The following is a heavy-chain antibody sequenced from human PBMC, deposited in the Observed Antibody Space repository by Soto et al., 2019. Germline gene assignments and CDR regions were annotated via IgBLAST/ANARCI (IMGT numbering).Heavy chain of an antibody. D-gene: IGHD6-19*01. CDR2: IIPIFGTA. CDR3: AREDRSGPYWYCYL. CDR1: GGTFSSYA. Sequence: QVQLVQSGAEVKKPGSSVKVSCKASGGTFSSYAISWVRQAPGQGLEWRGGIIPIFGTANYAQKFQGRVTLTADESTSTAYMELSSLRSEATAVYYCAREDRSGPYWYCYLWGRGTLVTVSS. V-gene: IGHV1-69*01. J-gene: IGHJ2*01.